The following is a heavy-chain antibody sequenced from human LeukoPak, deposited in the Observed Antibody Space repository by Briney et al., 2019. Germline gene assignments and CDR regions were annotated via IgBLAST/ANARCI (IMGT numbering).Heavy chain of an antibody. CDR2: IVYDGTNK. J-gene: IGHJ6*04. V-gene: IGHV3-30*02. Sequence: GGSLRLSCAASGFTFSTYGMHWVRQAPGKGLEWVAFIVYDGTNKHYADSVKGRFTVSRDNAKNSLYLQMNSLRAEDTAVYYCAELGITMIGGVWGKGTTVTISS. CDR1: GFTFSTYG. CDR3: AELGITMIGGV. D-gene: IGHD3-10*02.